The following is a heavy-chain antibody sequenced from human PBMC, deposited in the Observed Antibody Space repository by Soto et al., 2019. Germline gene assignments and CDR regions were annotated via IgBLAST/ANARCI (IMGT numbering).Heavy chain of an antibody. J-gene: IGHJ4*02. V-gene: IGHV3-33*01. CDR3: ARDQGPVSYPMYYFDY. Sequence: GGSLRLSCAASGFTFSIYGMHWVRQAPGKGLEWVAVIWYDGSNKYYADSVKGRFTISRDNSKNTLYLQMDSLRAEDTAVYYCARDQGPVSYPMYYFDYWGQGTLVTVSS. CDR2: IWYDGSNK. D-gene: IGHD1-26*01. CDR1: GFTFSIYG.